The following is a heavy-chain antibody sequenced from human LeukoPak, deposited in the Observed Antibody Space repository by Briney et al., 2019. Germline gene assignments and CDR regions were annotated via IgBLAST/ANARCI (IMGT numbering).Heavy chain of an antibody. V-gene: IGHV4-39*01. D-gene: IGHD3-10*01. CDR1: GGSISSSSYY. CDR3: ARHTESAYGFGDLFDP. J-gene: IGHJ5*02. CDR2: IYYSGST. Sequence: SETLSLTCTVSGGSISSSSYYWGWIRQPPGKGLEWIGSIYYSGSTYYNPSLKSRVTISVDTSKNQFSLKLSSVTAADAAVYYCARHTESAYGFGDLFDPWGQGTLVTVSS.